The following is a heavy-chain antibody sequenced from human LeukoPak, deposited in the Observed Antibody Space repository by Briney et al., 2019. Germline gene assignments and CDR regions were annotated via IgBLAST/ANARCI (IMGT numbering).Heavy chain of an antibody. V-gene: IGHV3-9*01. CDR3: AKAYMGSFDL. D-gene: IGHD2-21*01. Sequence: GGSLRLSCAASGFTFDDYAMHWVRQAPGKGLEWVSGISWNSSSIGYADSVKGRFTISRDNAKNSLYLQMNSLRAEDTALYYCAKAYMGSFDLWGRGTLVIVSS. CDR2: ISWNSSSI. CDR1: GFTFDDYA. J-gene: IGHJ2*01.